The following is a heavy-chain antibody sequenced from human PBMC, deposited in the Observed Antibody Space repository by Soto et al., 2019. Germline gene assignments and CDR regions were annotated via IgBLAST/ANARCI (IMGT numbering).Heavy chain of an antibody. Sequence: GGSLRLSCAASGFPFSDHAMHWVRQTPGKGLEWVSAITGRGDSTYYADSVKGRFTISRDNANSSLYLQMDSLRAEDTAVYYCARIWPNKDCSSVSCPYFLDYWGQGTLVTVSS. CDR2: ITGRGDST. V-gene: IGHV3-23*01. D-gene: IGHD2-2*01. CDR1: GFPFSDHA. J-gene: IGHJ4*02. CDR3: ARIWPNKDCSSVSCPYFLDY.